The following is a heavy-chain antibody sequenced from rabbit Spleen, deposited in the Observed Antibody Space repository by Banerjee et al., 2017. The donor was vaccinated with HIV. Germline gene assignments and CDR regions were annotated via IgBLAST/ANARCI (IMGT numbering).Heavy chain of an antibody. V-gene: IGHV1S45*01. CDR2: IDTGSSGFT. Sequence: ELVESGGGLVQPGESLKLSCKASGIDFSSYGISWVRQAPGKGPEWIAYIDTGSSGFTDFATWAKGRFTCSKTSSTTVTLQMTSLTAADTATYFCATYVDYDGDFNLWGKGTLVTVS. CDR3: ATYVDYDGDFNL. D-gene: IGHD2-1*01. J-gene: IGHJ4*01. CDR1: GIDFSSYG.